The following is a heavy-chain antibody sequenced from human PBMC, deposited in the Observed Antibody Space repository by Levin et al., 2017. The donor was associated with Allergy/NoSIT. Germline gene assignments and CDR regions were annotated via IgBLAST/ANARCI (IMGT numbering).Heavy chain of an antibody. CDR1: GFTLSDYA. CDR3: AQGMKEYADYYFDS. J-gene: IGHJ4*02. Sequence: GESLMISCVASGFTLSDYAMTWVRQAPGKGLEWVSAISGSADSTYYADSVKGRFTISRDNSKRSLFLQMNSLRPDDAAIYYSAQGMKEYADYYFDSWGQGTLVTVS. CDR2: ISGSADST. D-gene: IGHD4-17*01. V-gene: IGHV3-23*01.